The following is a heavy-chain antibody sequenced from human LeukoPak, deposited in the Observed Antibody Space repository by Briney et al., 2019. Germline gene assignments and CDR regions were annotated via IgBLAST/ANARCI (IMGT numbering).Heavy chain of an antibody. D-gene: IGHD2-2*02. Sequence: SETLSLTCAVYGGSFSGYYWSWIRQPPGKGLEWIGEINHSGSTNYNPSLKSRVTISVDTSKNQFSLKLISVTAADTAVYYCARDSYRGRYFDYWGQGTLVTVSS. CDR3: ARDSYRGRYFDY. V-gene: IGHV4-34*01. CDR2: INHSGST. CDR1: GGSFSGYY. J-gene: IGHJ4*02.